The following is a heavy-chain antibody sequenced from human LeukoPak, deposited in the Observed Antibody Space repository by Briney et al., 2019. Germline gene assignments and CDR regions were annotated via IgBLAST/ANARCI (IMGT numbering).Heavy chain of an antibody. CDR1: GFTFSSYA. J-gene: IGHJ4*02. CDR2: ISYDGSNK. Sequence: QSGGSLRLSCAASGFTFSSYAMPWVRQAPGKGLEWVAVISYDGSNKYYADSVKGRFTISRDNSKNTLYLQMNSLRAEDTAVYYCARESSICFDYWGQGTLVTVSS. V-gene: IGHV3-30-3*01. CDR3: ARESSICFDY. D-gene: IGHD2-21*01.